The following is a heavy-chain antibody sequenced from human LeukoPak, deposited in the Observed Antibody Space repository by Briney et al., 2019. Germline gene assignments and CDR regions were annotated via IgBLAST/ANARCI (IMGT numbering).Heavy chain of an antibody. Sequence: GGSLRLSCAASGFTFSSYAMHWVRQAPGKGLEWVAVISYDGSNKYYADSVMGRFTISRDNSKNTLYLQMNSLRAEDTAVYYCASLVVVGDFDYWGQGTLVTVSS. CDR3: ASLVVVGDFDY. CDR2: ISYDGSNK. CDR1: GFTFSSYA. V-gene: IGHV3-30*01. J-gene: IGHJ4*02. D-gene: IGHD2-15*01.